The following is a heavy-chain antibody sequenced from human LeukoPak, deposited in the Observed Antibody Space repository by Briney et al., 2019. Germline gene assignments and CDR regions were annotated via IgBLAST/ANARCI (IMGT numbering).Heavy chain of an antibody. D-gene: IGHD3-3*01. CDR2: ISSGGGST. J-gene: IGHJ4*02. V-gene: IGHV3-23*01. CDR1: GFTFGSYG. Sequence: GRSLRLACAAAGFTFGSYGISCVSQAARKWMEWVAAISSGGGSTYYAHSVQGQFTISRDNSKNTLYLQMNSLRAEDTAVYYCATLWNGYYTLAYWGQGTLVTVSS. CDR3: ATLWNGYYTLAY.